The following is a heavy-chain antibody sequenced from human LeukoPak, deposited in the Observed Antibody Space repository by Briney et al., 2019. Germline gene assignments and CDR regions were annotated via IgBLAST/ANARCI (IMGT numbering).Heavy chain of an antibody. J-gene: IGHJ5*02. Sequence: ASVKVSCKASGYTFTGYYMHWVRQAPGQGLEWMGWINPNSGGTNYAQKFQGRVTMTRDTSISTAYMELSRLRSDDTAVYYCATENYYDSSGYSPNWFDPWGQGTLVTVSS. V-gene: IGHV1-2*02. D-gene: IGHD3-22*01. CDR2: INPNSGGT. CDR3: ATENYYDSSGYSPNWFDP. CDR1: GYTFTGYY.